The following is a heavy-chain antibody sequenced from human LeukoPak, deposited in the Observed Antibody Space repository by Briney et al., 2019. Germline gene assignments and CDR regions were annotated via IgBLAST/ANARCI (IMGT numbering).Heavy chain of an antibody. CDR3: ARYLKQWLGPWWD. D-gene: IGHD6-19*01. J-gene: IGHJ4*02. V-gene: IGHV3-11*01. CDR1: GFTFSDYY. Sequence: GGSLRLSCAASGFTFSDYYMSWIRQAPGKGLEWVAYISSSGSTIYYADSVKGRFTISRDNAKNSLYLQMNSLRAEDTAVYYCARYLKQWLGPWWDWGQGTLVTVSS. CDR2: ISSSGSTI.